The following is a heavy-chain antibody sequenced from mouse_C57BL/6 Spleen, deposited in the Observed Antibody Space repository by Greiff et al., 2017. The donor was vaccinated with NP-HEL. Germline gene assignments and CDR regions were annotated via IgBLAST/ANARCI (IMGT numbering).Heavy chain of an antibody. CDR2: IRNKANNHAT. V-gene: IGHV6-6*01. J-gene: IGHJ1*03. Sequence: EVQLKESGGGLVQPGGSMKLSCAASGFTFSDAWMDWVRQSPEKGLEWVAEIRNKANNHATYYAESVKGRFTISRDDSKSSVYLQMNSLRAEDTGIYYCTRNYGSRYWYFDVWGTGTTVTVSS. CDR3: TRNYGSRYWYFDV. CDR1: GFTFSDAW. D-gene: IGHD1-1*01.